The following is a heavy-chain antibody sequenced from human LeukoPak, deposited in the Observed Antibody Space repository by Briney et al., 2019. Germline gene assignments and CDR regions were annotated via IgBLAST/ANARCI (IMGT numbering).Heavy chain of an antibody. D-gene: IGHD3-22*01. Sequence: GGSLRLSCAASGFTVITNYMNWVRQAPVKGLEWVSVVYSGGSTFYADSVKGRFTISRDNSKNTLYLQVNSLRAEDTAVYYCARLANPSGYWDWGQGTLVTVSS. J-gene: IGHJ4*02. CDR3: ARLANPSGYWD. CDR2: VYSGGST. V-gene: IGHV3-53*01. CDR1: GFTVITNY.